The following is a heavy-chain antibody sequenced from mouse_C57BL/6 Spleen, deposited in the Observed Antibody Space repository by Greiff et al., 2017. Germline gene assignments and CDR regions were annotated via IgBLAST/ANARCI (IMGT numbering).Heavy chain of an antibody. Sequence: QVHVKQSGAELARPGASVKMSCKASGYTFTSYTMHWVKQRPGQGLEWIGYINPSSGYTKYNQKFKDKATLTADKSSSTAYMQLSSLTSEDSAVYYCAREGGSSYAMDYWGQGTSVTVSS. CDR2: INPSSGYT. CDR1: GYTFTSYT. V-gene: IGHV1-4*01. D-gene: IGHD1-1*01. CDR3: AREGGSSYAMDY. J-gene: IGHJ4*01.